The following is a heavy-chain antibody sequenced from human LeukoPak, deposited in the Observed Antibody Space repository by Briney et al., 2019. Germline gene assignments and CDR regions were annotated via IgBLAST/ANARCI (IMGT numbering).Heavy chain of an antibody. CDR3: ARGSSSWYTYRFDP. J-gene: IGHJ5*02. Sequence: ASVKVSCKASGYTFTGYYMHWVRQAPGQGLEWMGWINPNSGGTNYAQKFQGRVTMTRDTSISTAYMELSRLRSDDTAVYYCARGSSSWYTYRFDPWGQGTLVTVSS. CDR2: INPNSGGT. V-gene: IGHV1-2*02. D-gene: IGHD6-13*01. CDR1: GYTFTGYY.